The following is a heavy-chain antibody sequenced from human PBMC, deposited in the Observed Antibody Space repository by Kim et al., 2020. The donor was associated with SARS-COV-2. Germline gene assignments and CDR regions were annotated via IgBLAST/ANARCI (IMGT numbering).Heavy chain of an antibody. Sequence: GGSLRLSCSASGFTFSSYAMHWVRQAPGKGLEYVSAISSNGGSTYYADSVKGRFTISRDNSKNTLYLQMSSLRAEDTAVYYCVKGGGYSYGYSHYYYGMDVWGQGTTVTVSS. CDR2: ISSNGGST. CDR1: GFTFSSYA. D-gene: IGHD5-18*01. CDR3: VKGGGYSYGYSHYYYGMDV. J-gene: IGHJ6*02. V-gene: IGHV3-64D*06.